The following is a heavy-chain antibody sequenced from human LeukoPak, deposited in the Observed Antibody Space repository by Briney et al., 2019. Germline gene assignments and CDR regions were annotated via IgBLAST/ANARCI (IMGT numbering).Heavy chain of an antibody. Sequence: SETLSLTCTVSGGSISSYYWSWIRQPPGKGLEWIGYIYYSGSTNYNPSLKSRVTISVDTSKNQFSLKLSSVTAADTAVYYCARANQRGYSYGCGLWRVGRGVYYFDYWGQGTLVTVSS. J-gene: IGHJ4*02. CDR1: GGSISSYY. CDR2: IYYSGST. CDR3: ARANQRGYSYGCGLWRVGRGVYYFDY. V-gene: IGHV4-59*01. D-gene: IGHD5-18*01.